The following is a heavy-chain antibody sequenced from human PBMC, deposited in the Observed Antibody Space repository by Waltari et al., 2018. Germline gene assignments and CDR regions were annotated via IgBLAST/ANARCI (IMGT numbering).Heavy chain of an antibody. V-gene: IGHV4-34*01. J-gene: IGHJ4*02. Sequence: QVQLQQWGAGLLKPSETLSLTCAVYGGSFSGYYWGWIRQPPGKGLEWIGEINHSGSTNYNPSLKSRVTISVDTSKNQFSLKLSSVTAADTAVYYCARTIRRYFDYWGQGTLVTVSS. CDR2: INHSGST. CDR3: ARTIRRYFDY. CDR1: GGSFSGYY.